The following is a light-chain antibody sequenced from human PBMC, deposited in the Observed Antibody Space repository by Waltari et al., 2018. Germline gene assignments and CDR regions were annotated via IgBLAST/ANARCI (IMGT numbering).Light chain of an antibody. V-gene: IGLV2-8*01. Sequence: QSALTQPPSASGSPGQSVTISCTGTSSDIGTYNYVSWYQQHPGKAPQVMIYEVSKRPSGVPDRFSGSKSGKSASLTVSGLQAEDEADYYCNSYAGSTTWVFGGGTKLTVL. J-gene: IGLJ2*01. CDR2: EVS. CDR1: SSDIGTYNY. CDR3: NSYAGSTTWV.